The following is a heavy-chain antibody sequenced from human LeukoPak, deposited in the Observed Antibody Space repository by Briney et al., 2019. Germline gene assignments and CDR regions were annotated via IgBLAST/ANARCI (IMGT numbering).Heavy chain of an antibody. D-gene: IGHD1-26*01. CDR2: IIPILGIA. CDR3: AIGSGSYQGGWFDP. Sequence: SVKVSCKASGGTFSSYAISWVRQAPGQGLEWMGRIIPILGIANYAQKFQGRVTITTDESTGSAYMELSSLRSHDTAVYYCAIGSGSYQGGWFDPWGQGTLVTVSS. J-gene: IGHJ5*02. V-gene: IGHV1-69*04. CDR1: GGTFSSYA.